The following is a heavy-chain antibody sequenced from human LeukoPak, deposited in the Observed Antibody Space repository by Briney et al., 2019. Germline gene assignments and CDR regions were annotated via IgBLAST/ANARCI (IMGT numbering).Heavy chain of an antibody. V-gene: IGHV3-48*03. J-gene: IGHJ4*02. CDR1: GLTFSSHE. CDR3: ARRVETDY. CDR2: ISRSGSTI. Sequence: GGSLRLSCAASGLTFSSHEMNWVRQAPGKGLEWVSYISRSGSTIYYAHSVKGRFTISRDNAKNSLYLQMSSLRAEDTAVYYCARRVETDYWGQGTLVTVSS.